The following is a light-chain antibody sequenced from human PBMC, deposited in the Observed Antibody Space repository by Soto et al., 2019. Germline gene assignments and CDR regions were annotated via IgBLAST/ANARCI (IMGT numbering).Light chain of an antibody. CDR1: SSDIGGYNY. V-gene: IGLV2-14*01. Sequence: QSALTQPASVSGSPGQSITFSCTGTSSDIGGYNYVSWYQQHPGKAPKLMIYDVSNRPSGVSNRFSGSKSGNTASLTISKLMFEDEADYYCILSTSNSTLRYVFGTGTKVTVL. CDR3: ILSTSNSTLRYV. CDR2: DVS. J-gene: IGLJ1*01.